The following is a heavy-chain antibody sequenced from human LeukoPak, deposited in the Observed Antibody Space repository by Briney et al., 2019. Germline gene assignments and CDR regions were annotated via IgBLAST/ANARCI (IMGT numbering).Heavy chain of an antibody. V-gene: IGHV4-31*03. CDR2: IYYSGTT. J-gene: IGHJ6*02. D-gene: IGHD2-21*01. CDR1: GGSTNSGTYY. CDR3: AREVVVVIGISWTYGGLDV. Sequence: SETLSLTCTVSGGSTNSGTYYWSWIRQHPGKGLEWIGYIYYSGTTLYNPSLKSRVIISLDTSKNQFSLNLNSVTAADTAVYYCAREVVVVIGISWTYGGLDVWGQGTTVIVSS.